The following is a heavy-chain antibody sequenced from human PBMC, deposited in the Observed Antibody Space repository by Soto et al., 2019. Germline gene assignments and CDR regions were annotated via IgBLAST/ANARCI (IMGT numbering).Heavy chain of an antibody. CDR1: GFTFSNYG. CDR3: AKDGGWELPRGRGSDY. CDR2: ISYDGSRQ. Sequence: QVQLVESGGGVVQPGRSLRLSCVASGFTFSNYGMHWVRQAPGKGLEWVAVISYDGSRQHYADSVKGRFTISRDNTNKTLYVQMTGLRAEDTAVYYCAKDGGWELPRGRGSDYWGQGTLVTVSS. V-gene: IGHV3-30*18. D-gene: IGHD1-26*01. J-gene: IGHJ4*02.